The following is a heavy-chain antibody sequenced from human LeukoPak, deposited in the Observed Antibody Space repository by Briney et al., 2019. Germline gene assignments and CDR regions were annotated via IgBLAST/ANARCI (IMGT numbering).Heavy chain of an antibody. J-gene: IGHJ4*02. CDR2: IYHSGST. D-gene: IGHD4-17*01. Sequence: SETLSLTCTVSGYSISSGYYWGWIRPPPGKGLEWIGSIYHSGSTYYNPSLKSRVTISVDTSKNQFSLKLSSVTAADTAVYYCAREWGRMTTATHPSFDYWGQGTLVAVSS. V-gene: IGHV4-38-2*02. CDR3: AREWGRMTTATHPSFDY. CDR1: GYSISSGYY.